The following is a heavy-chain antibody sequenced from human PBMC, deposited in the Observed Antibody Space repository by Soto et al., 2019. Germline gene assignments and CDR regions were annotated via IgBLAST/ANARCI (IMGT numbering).Heavy chain of an antibody. V-gene: IGHV4-34*01. CDR2: INHSGST. Sequence: LSLTCAVYGGSFSGYYWSWIRQPPGKGPEWIGEINHSGSTNYNPSLKSRVTISVDTSKNQFSLKLSSVTAADTAVYYCARGRYSSSWYDNWFDPWGQGTLVTVSS. CDR1: GGSFSGYY. CDR3: ARGRYSSSWYDNWFDP. D-gene: IGHD6-13*01. J-gene: IGHJ5*02.